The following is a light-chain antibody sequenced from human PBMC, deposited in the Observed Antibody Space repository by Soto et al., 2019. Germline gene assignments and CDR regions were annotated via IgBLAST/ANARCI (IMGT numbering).Light chain of an antibody. CDR2: GAS. V-gene: IGKV3-20*01. J-gene: IGKJ3*01. CDR1: QSVSSSY. Sequence: EIVLTQSPGTLSLSPGERATLACRASQSVSSSYLAWYRQKPGQAPRLLIYGASTRATGIPDRFTGSGSGTDFPLTISRLDPEAFAVYYCQQYGSSPPRFTFGPGTKVDIK. CDR3: QQYGSSPPRFT.